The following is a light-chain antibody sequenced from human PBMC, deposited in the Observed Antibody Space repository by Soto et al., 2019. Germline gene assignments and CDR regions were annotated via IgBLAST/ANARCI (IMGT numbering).Light chain of an antibody. CDR1: QSVVSDY. J-gene: IGKJ1*01. CDR3: LQYGDSPT. CDR2: GAS. V-gene: IGKV3-20*01. Sequence: EIVLTQSPGTLSLSPGERATLSCKASQSVVSDYLAWYQQKPGQAPRLLMYGASTRATGIPDRFSGSGSGTDFTLTISRLEPEDFAVYYCLQYGDSPTFGQGTKVEI.